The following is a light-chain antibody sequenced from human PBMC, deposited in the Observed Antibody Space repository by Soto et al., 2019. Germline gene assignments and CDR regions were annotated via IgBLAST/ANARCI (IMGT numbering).Light chain of an antibody. CDR1: SSNIGRNT. Sequence: QSVLTQPPSVSGTPGQRVTISCSGGSSNIGRNTINWYQHLPGTAPKPLIYSNNQRPSGVPDRFSGSKSGTSASLAISGLQSEDEADYYCAAWDDSLSGLVFGGGTQLTVL. CDR2: SNN. J-gene: IGLJ2*01. CDR3: AAWDDSLSGLV. V-gene: IGLV1-44*01.